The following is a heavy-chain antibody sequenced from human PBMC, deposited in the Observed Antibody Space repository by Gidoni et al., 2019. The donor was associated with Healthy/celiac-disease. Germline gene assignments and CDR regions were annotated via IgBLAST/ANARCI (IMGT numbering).Heavy chain of an antibody. CDR3: TRPGQQLVN. CDR2: IRSKANSYAT. J-gene: IGHJ4*02. D-gene: IGHD6-13*01. CDR1: GFNFSGSA. V-gene: IGHV3-73*02. Sequence: EVQLVESGGGLVQPGGSLKLSCAASGFNFSGSAMHWVRQASGKGLEWVGRIRSKANSYATAYAASVKGRFTISRDDSKNTAYLQMNSLKTEDTAVYYCTRPGQQLVNWGQGTLVTVSS.